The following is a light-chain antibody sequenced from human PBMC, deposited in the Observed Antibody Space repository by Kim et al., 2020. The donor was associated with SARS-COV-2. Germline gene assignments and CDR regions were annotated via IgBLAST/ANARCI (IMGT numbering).Light chain of an antibody. CDR3: QQASSLPRT. Sequence: ASVGDRVTITCRASEDIDRWLAWFQQKPGEAPRLLIHSASTLQSGVPSRFSGDGSGKHFTLIISSLQPEDFATYYCQQASSLPRTFGGGTKVDIK. J-gene: IGKJ4*01. CDR2: SAS. V-gene: IGKV1-12*01. CDR1: EDIDRW.